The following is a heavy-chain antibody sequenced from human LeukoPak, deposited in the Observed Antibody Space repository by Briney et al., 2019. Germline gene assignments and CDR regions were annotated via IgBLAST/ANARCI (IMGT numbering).Heavy chain of an antibody. CDR1: GYTFTGYY. D-gene: IGHD3-16*01. Sequence: TSVKVSCKASGYTFTGYYMHWVRQAPGQGLEWMGWINPNNGDTNYAQKFQGRVTMTRDTSISTAYMELSRLRSDDTAVYYCARDRGRAMGVDYWGQGTLVTVSS. CDR2: INPNNGDT. J-gene: IGHJ4*02. CDR3: ARDRGRAMGVDY. V-gene: IGHV1-2*02.